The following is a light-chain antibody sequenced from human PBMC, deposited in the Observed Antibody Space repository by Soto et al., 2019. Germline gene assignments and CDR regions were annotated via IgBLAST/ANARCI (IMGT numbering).Light chain of an antibody. CDR2: GES. V-gene: IGKV3-20*01. Sequence: EIVLTQSPGTLSVSPGDSATLSCRASQSVSSSYLAWYQQKTGQAPRLLIYGESSRATGIPDRLSGSGSGTELTLTISRLQSEDSAFYYCQQYNKWPITFGQGTRLDIK. J-gene: IGKJ5*01. CDR3: QQYNKWPIT. CDR1: QSVSSSY.